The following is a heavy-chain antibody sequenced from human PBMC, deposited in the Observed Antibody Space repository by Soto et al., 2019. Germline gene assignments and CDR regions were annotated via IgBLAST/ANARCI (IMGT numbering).Heavy chain of an antibody. Sequence: EAQLLESGGALVQPGGSLRLSCAASGFTFSNHAWNWVRQAPGRGLGWVSTISDSGSTYYADSVKGRFTISRDNSKNTLYLQMNSLRAEDTAVYYCARDPGGHYCTSTSCLYFFDHWGQGTLVIVSS. CDR2: ISDSGST. D-gene: IGHD2-2*01. V-gene: IGHV3-23*01. CDR3: ARDPGGHYCTSTSCLYFFDH. J-gene: IGHJ4*02. CDR1: GFTFSNHA.